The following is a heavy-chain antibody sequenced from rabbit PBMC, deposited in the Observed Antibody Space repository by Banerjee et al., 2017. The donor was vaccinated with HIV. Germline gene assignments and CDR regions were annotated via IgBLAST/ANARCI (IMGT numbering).Heavy chain of an antibody. D-gene: IGHD2-1*01. CDR1: GFSFSSSYY. Sequence: QEQLVEYGGDLVKPGASLTLTCTASGFSFSSSYYMCWVRQAPGKGLEWIACIYGGGSGSTYYASWAKGRFTISKTSSTTVTLQMTSLTAADMATYFCASYRWDDYGIKLWGQGTLVTVS. CDR2: IYGGGSGST. J-gene: IGHJ3*01. CDR3: ASYRWDDYGIKL. V-gene: IGHV1S45*01.